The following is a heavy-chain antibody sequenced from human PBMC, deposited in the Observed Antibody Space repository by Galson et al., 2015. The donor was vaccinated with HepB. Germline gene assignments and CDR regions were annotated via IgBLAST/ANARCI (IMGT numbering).Heavy chain of an antibody. V-gene: IGHV3-23*01. CDR3: AKRSGGYRNFDY. CDR2: IRVSGGIT. D-gene: IGHD3-3*01. J-gene: IGHJ4*02. Sequence: SLRLSCAASGFTFNNYAMSWVRQAPGKGLEWVSAIRVSGGITYYADSVKGRLAMSRDNSKNTLYLQMNSLRADDTAVYYCAKRSGGYRNFDYWVQGTLFTASS. CDR1: GFTFNNYA.